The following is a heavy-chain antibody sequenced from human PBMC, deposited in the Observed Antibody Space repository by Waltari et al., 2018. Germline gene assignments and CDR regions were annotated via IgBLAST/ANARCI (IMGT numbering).Heavy chain of an antibody. CDR3: AKDLRIVDTIEVSPFDY. J-gene: IGHJ4*02. V-gene: IGHV3-23*01. D-gene: IGHD5-12*01. CDR1: GFTFSSYA. CDR2: ISGSGGST. Sequence: EVQLLESGGGLVQPGGSLRLSCAASGFTFSSYAMSWVRQAPGKGLEWVSAISGSGGSTYYADSVKGRFTISRDNSKNTLYLQMNSLRAEDTAVYYCAKDLRIVDTIEVSPFDYWGQGTLVTVSS.